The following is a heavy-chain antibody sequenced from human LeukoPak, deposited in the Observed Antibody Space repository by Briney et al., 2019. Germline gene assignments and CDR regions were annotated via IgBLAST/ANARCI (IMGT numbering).Heavy chain of an antibody. V-gene: IGHV3-7*01. J-gene: IGHJ4*02. D-gene: IGHD1-26*01. CDR3: AKDLGLQVGASPFDY. CDR2: IRQDGSEK. Sequence: PGGSLRLSCAASGFTFSNYWMNWVRQAPGKGLEWVANIRQDGSEKYYVDSVKGRFTISRDNSHNTLYLQLNSLHSEDTAVYYCAKDLGLQVGASPFDYWGQGTLVTVSS. CDR1: GFTFSNYW.